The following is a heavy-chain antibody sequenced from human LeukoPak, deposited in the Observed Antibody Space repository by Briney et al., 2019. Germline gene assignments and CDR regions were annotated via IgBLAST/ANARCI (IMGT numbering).Heavy chain of an antibody. Sequence: GGSLRLSCAASGFTFSSYSMNWVRQAPGKGLEWVSSISSSSSYIYYADSVKGRFTISRDNAKNSLYLQMNSLRAEDTAVYYCARSCRGSSTSCYGSYYYYGMDVWGQGTTVTVSS. CDR1: GFTFSSYS. V-gene: IGHV3-21*01. J-gene: IGHJ6*02. CDR3: ARSCRGSSTSCYGSYYYYGMDV. D-gene: IGHD2-2*01. CDR2: ISSSSSYI.